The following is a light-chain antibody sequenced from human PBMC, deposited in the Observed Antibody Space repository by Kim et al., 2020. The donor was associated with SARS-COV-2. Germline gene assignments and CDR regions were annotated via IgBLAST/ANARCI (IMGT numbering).Light chain of an antibody. V-gene: IGLV1-40*01. CDR3: QSYDSSLSGFYV. J-gene: IGLJ1*01. CDR2: GNS. CDR1: RSNIGSIFN. Sequence: TSSCTGSRSNIGSIFNVICHQFLPGSSPSVITYGNSTRPSGVPDRFSASKSGTSASLAITGLQAEDGADYFCQSYDSSLSGFYVFGTGTKVTVL.